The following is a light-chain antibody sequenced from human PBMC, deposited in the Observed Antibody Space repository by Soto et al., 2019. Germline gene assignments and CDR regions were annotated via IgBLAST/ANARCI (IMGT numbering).Light chain of an antibody. V-gene: IGKV1-39*01. CDR1: ENIIRY. Sequence: DIQMTQSPSSLSASVGDSVTITCRASENIIRYLNWYQQKPGKAPKLLLFAASSLHTGVPLRFSGSGAVTDFTLTITSLQPEDSATYYCQQSYSTPWTFGPGTTVEI. J-gene: IGKJ1*01. CDR2: AAS. CDR3: QQSYSTPWT.